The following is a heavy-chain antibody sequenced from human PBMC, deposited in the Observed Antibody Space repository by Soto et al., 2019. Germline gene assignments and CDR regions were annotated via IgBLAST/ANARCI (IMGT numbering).Heavy chain of an antibody. CDR2: IGIYANT. J-gene: IGHJ4*02. Sequence: GGSLRLSCAASGFTFSSYDINWVRQAPGKGLEWVSAIGIYANTYYAGSVKGRFTISRDDSRDTVYLQLNSLRVDDTAVYYCAKESKAGSPGDYFDSWGQGTLVTVSS. V-gene: IGHV3-23*01. CDR1: GFTFSSYD. CDR3: AKESKAGSPGDYFDS.